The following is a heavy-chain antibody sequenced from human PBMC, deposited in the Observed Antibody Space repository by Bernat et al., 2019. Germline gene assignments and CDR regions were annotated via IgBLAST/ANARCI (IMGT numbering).Heavy chain of an antibody. CDR2: ISYDGGNK. CDR1: GFTFSSYA. D-gene: IGHD2-21*02. J-gene: IGHJ4*02. Sequence: QVQLVESGGGVVQPGRSLRLSCAASGFTFSSYAMHWVRQAPGKGLEWVAVISYDGGNKYYADSVKGRFTISRDNSKNTLYLQMNSLRAEDTAVYYCAKDLGFVVVTAGPDYWGQGTPVTVSS. CDR3: AKDLGFVVVTAGPDY. V-gene: IGHV3-30*04.